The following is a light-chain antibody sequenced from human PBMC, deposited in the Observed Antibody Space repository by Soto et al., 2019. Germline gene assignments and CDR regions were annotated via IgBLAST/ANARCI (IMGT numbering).Light chain of an antibody. Sequence: QSVLTQPPSVSAAPGQKVTISCSGSSSNIGGNSVSWYQQHPGTAPKLLIYGDNKRPSGIPDRFSGSKSGTSATLGITGFQTGDEADYYCGSWDSSLSAYVFGTGTKVTVL. CDR1: SSNIGGNS. V-gene: IGLV1-51*01. J-gene: IGLJ1*01. CDR3: GSWDSSLSAYV. CDR2: GDN.